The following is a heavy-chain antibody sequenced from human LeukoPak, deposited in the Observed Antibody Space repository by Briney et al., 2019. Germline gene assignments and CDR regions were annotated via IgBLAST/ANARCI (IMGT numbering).Heavy chain of an antibody. J-gene: IGHJ4*02. CDR2: IIPIFGTA. D-gene: IGHD3-10*01. Sequence: SVKVSCKASGGTFSTYSISWVRQAPGQGLEWMGGIIPIFGTANYAQKFQGRVTITTDESTSTAYMELNCLRSEDTAVYYCARGVGYYGSGSYYDYWGQGTLVTVSS. CDR1: GGTFSTYS. CDR3: ARGVGYYGSGSYYDY. V-gene: IGHV1-69*05.